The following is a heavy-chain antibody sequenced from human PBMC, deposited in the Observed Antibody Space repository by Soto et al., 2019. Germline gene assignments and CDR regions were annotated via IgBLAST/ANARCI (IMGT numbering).Heavy chain of an antibody. CDR1: GFTFTSYA. CDR3: AKIYRSCTYSNCYSRSPPDS. Sequence: EVQLLESGGGLVQPGGSLRLSCVASGFTFTSYAMTWVRQLPGKGLEWVSSVTNTGGITHYANSVKGRFTISRDNSKNTFYMQMNGLRAEDTAIYYGAKIYRSCTYSNCYSRSPPDSWGEGTLVPVSA. CDR2: VTNTGGIT. J-gene: IGHJ5*01. V-gene: IGHV3-23*01. D-gene: IGHD2-15*01.